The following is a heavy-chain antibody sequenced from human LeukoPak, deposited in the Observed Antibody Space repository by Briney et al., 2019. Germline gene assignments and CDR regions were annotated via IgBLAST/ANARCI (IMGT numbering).Heavy chain of an antibody. D-gene: IGHD2-21*02. CDR2: TRNKANSYTT. Sequence: PGGSLRLSCAASGFTFSDHYMDWVRQAPGKGLEWVGRTRNKANSYTTEYAASVKGRFTISRDDSKNSLFLQMNSLKTEDTAVYYCASGGDSGWYFDYWGQGTLVTVSS. CDR3: ASGGDSGWYFDY. V-gene: IGHV3-72*01. CDR1: GFTFSDHY. J-gene: IGHJ4*02.